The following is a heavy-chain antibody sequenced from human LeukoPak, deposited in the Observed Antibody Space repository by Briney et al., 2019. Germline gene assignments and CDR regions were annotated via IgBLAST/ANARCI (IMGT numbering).Heavy chain of an antibody. CDR2: IWYDGSNK. CDR3: ARDLRLRLRELSLYYFDY. Sequence: GGSLRLSCAASGFTFSSYGMHWVRQAPGKGLEWVAVIWYDGSNKYYADSVKGRFTISRDNSKNTLYLQMNSLRAEDTAVYYCARDLRLRLRELSLYYFDYWSQGTLVTVSS. CDR1: GFTFSSYG. J-gene: IGHJ4*02. D-gene: IGHD3-16*02. V-gene: IGHV3-33*01.